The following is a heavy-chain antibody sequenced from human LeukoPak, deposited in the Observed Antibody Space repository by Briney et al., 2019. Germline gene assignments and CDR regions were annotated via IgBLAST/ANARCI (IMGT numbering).Heavy chain of an antibody. Sequence: PSETLSLTCTVSGGSISSYYWGWIRQPPGKGLEWIGSIYYSGSTYYNPSLKSRVTISVDTSKNQFSLKLSSVTAADTAVYYCASWTTVVTPPFDYWGQGTLVTVSS. CDR1: GGSISSYY. J-gene: IGHJ4*02. D-gene: IGHD4-23*01. V-gene: IGHV4-39*01. CDR2: IYYSGST. CDR3: ASWTTVVTPPFDY.